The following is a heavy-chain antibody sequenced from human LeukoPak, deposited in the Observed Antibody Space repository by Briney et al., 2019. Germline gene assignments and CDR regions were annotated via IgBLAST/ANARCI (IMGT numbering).Heavy chain of an antibody. D-gene: IGHD7-27*01. V-gene: IGHV3-23*01. CDR2: ISGSGDNT. CDR1: GFIFSNYA. CDR3: AKWSANWGSPEYYFDY. Sequence: GEPLRLSCAASGFIFSNYAMNWVRQAPGKGLEWVSGISGSGDNTYYADSVKGRFTISRDNSKNTLYLQMNSLRAEDTAVYYCAKWSANWGSPEYYFDYWGQGTLVTVSS. J-gene: IGHJ4*02.